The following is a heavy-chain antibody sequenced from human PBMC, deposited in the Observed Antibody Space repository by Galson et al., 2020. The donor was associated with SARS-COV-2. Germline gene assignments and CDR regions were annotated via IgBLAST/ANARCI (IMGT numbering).Heavy chain of an antibody. CDR1: GFTFSSYG. J-gene: IGHJ4*02. CDR2: IWYDGSNK. D-gene: IGHD3-10*01. V-gene: IGHV3-33*01. Sequence: QAGGSLRLSCAASGFTFSSYGMHWVRQAPGKGLEWVAVIWYDGSNKYYADSVKGRFTISRDNSKNTLYLQMNSLRAEDTAVYYCARDGAELYGSGSYYFDYWGQGTLVTVSS. CDR3: ARDGAELYGSGSYYFDY.